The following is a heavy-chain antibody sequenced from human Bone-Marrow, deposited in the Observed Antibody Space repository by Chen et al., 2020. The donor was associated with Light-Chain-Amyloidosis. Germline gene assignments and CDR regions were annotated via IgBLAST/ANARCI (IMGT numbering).Heavy chain of an antibody. Sequence: QVQLQQWGAGLLKPSETLSLTCAVYGGSFSGYYWSWIRQPPGKWLEWIGEINHSGSTNYNPSLKSRVTISVDTSKNQFSLKLSSVTAADTAVYYCASYDSSGYNDYWGQGTLVTVSS. V-gene: IGHV4-34*01. CDR3: ASYDSSGYNDY. CDR2: INHSGST. D-gene: IGHD3-22*01. CDR1: GGSFSGYY. J-gene: IGHJ4*02.